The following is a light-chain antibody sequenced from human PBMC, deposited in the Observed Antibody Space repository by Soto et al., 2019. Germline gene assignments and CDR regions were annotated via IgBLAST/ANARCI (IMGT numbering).Light chain of an antibody. Sequence: PGERATLSCRASQSVSSSYLAWYQQKPGQTPRLLIYGASSRATGIPDRFSGSGSGTDFTLTISRLEPEDFAVYYCQQYGSSSYTFGQGTKLEIK. J-gene: IGKJ2*01. CDR3: QQYGSSSYT. CDR1: QSVSSSY. V-gene: IGKV3-20*01. CDR2: GAS.